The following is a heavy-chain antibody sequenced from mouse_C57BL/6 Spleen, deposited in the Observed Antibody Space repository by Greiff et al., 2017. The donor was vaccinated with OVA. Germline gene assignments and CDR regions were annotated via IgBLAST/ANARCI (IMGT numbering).Heavy chain of an antibody. J-gene: IGHJ3*01. V-gene: IGHV1-81*01. D-gene: IGHD2-4*01. CDR1: GYTFTSYG. Sequence: QVQLKESGAELARPGASVKLSCKASGYTFTSYGISWVKQRTGQGLEWIGEIYPRSGNTYYNEKFKGKATLTADKSSSTAYMELRSLTSEDSAVYFCARGDYDYDCAYWGQRTLVTVSA. CDR2: IYPRSGNT. CDR3: ARGDYDYDCAY.